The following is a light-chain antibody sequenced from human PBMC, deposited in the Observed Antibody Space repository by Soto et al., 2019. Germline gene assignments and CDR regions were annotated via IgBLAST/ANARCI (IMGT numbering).Light chain of an antibody. J-gene: IGKJ1*01. V-gene: IGKV3-15*01. CDR2: GAS. CDR3: QQYNNWPLWA. CDR1: QSVSSS. Sequence: EIVMTQSPATLSVSPGERATLSCRASQSVSSSLAWYQQKPGQAPRLLIYGASTRATGIPARFSGSGSGTEFTLTISSLQPEDFAVYYCQQYNNWPLWAFGQGTKVDIK.